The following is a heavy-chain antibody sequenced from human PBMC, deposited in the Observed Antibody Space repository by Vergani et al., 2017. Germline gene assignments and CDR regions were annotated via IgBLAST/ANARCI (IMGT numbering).Heavy chain of an antibody. Sequence: EVQLVESGGGLVQPGRSLRLSCAASGFTFDDYAMHWVRQAPGKGLEWVSGICWNSGSIGYADSVKRRFTISRYNAKNSLYLQMNSLRAEDTALYYCAKSDYYDSSGDYDYWGQGTLVTVSS. V-gene: IGHV3-9*01. CDR1: GFTFDDYA. J-gene: IGHJ4*02. CDR3: AKSDYYDSSGDYDY. D-gene: IGHD3-22*01. CDR2: ICWNSGSI.